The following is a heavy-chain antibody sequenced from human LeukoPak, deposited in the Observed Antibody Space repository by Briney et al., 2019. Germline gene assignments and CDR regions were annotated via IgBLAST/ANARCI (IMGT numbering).Heavy chain of an antibody. CDR3: ARVAEAAAFDS. V-gene: IGHV3-21*06. CDR1: GFTFSSYT. J-gene: IGHJ4*02. Sequence: KPGGSLRLSCAASGFTFSSYTMNWVRQAPGKGLEWVSSISSSYSYVYYADSVKGRFTISRDNAKNSLYLQMNSLKPEDTAVYYCARVAEAAAFDSWGQGTLVTVSS. D-gene: IGHD6-13*01. CDR2: ISSSYSYV.